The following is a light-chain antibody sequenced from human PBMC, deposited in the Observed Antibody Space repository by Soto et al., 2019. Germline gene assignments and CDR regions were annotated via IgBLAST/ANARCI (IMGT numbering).Light chain of an antibody. V-gene: IGLV2-14*01. J-gene: IGLJ1*01. CDR3: SSYTGSSTLV. CDR2: DVS. CDR1: SSDVGGYNY. Sequence: QSALTQPASVSGSPGQSITISCTGTSSDVGGYNYVSWYQQHPGKAPKLMIYDVSNRPSGVSNRFSGSKSGNTASLTISGLQAEDEADYYCSSYTGSSTLVFGTWTKLTVL.